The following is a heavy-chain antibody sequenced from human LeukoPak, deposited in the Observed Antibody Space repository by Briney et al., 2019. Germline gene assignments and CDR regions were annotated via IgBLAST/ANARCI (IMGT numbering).Heavy chain of an antibody. CDR3: ARGLVSGSGSWGGHDAFDI. CDR2: IYSGGST. D-gene: IGHD3-10*01. J-gene: IGHJ3*02. V-gene: IGHV3-66*01. Sequence: PGGSLRLSCAASGFTVSSNYMSWVRQAPGKGLEWVSVIYSGGSTYYADSVKGRFTISRDNSKNTLYLQMNSLRAEDTAVYYCARGLVSGSGSWGGHDAFDIWGQGTMVTVSS. CDR1: GFTVSSNY.